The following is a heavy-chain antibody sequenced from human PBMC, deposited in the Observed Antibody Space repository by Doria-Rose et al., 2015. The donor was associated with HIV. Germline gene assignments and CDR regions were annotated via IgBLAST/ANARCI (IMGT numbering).Heavy chain of an antibody. D-gene: IGHD1-1*01. Sequence: WIGEINHSGSTNYKTSLKSRVTISLDTSKNLFSLKLSSVTAADTAVYYCARGLLRGGWNDVDYYYGMDVWGQGTTVTVSS. J-gene: IGHJ6*02. CDR3: ARGLLRGGWNDVDYYYGMDV. CDR2: INHSGST. V-gene: IGHV4-34*01.